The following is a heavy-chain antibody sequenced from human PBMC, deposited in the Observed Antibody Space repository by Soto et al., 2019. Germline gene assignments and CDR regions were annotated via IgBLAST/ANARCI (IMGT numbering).Heavy chain of an antibody. Sequence: PGESLKISCKGSGYSFTSYWISWVRQMPGKGLEWMGRIDPSDSYTNYSPSFQGHVTISADKSISTAYLQWSSLKASDTAMYYCARHPIVVVPVSLPSGMDVWGQGTTVTVSS. J-gene: IGHJ6*02. V-gene: IGHV5-10-1*01. D-gene: IGHD2-2*01. CDR3: ARHPIVVVPVSLPSGMDV. CDR1: GYSFTSYW. CDR2: IDPSDSYT.